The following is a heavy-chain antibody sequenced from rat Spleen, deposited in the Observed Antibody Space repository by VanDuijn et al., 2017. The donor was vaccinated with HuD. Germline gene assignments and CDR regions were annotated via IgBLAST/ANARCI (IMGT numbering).Heavy chain of an antibody. V-gene: IGHV3-3*01. J-gene: IGHJ4*01. CDR3: ARLAVATNVMDA. CDR2: INSAGST. Sequence: EVQLQESGPGLVKPSQSLSLTCSVTGYSITSSYRWNWIRKFPGNKLEWLGYINSAGSTNYSPSLKSRISIIRDTSKNQFFLQVNSVTTEDTATYYCARLAVATNVMDAWGQGASVTVSS. CDR1: GYSITSSYR. D-gene: IGHD1-3*01.